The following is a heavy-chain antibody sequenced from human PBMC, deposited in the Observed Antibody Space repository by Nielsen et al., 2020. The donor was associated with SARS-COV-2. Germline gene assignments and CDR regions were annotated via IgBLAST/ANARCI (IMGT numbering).Heavy chain of an antibody. D-gene: IGHD6-19*01. Sequence: GESLKISCAASGFTFSSYGMHWVRQAPGKGLEWVAVIWYDGSKQSSADSMKGRFTVSRDNSKNMLYLQIDSLRVEDTAVYYCARDMDTSGWFSWFDPWGQGTLVTVSS. J-gene: IGHJ5*02. CDR2: IWYDGSKQ. CDR3: ARDMDTSGWFSWFDP. CDR1: GFTFSSYG. V-gene: IGHV3-33*01.